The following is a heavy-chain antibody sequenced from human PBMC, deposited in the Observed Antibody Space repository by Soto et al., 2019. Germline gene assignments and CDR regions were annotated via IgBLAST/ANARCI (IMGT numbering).Heavy chain of an antibody. V-gene: IGHV3-23*01. CDR2: IGGSGDNI. Sequence: WGSLRVSCAASGFDFSSYAMSWVRQAPVNGLEWVSGIGGSGDNIYYAESVKGRFTISRDNSKNTTYLQMNRVRGEDTAVYYCVKHDYDFWSGYKFTPGIDVWGQGTAVTVSS. J-gene: IGHJ6*02. D-gene: IGHD3-3*01. CDR3: VKHDYDFWSGYKFTPGIDV. CDR1: GFDFSSYA.